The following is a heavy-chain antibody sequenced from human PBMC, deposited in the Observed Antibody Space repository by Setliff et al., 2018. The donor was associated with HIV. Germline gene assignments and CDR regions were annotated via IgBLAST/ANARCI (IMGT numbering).Heavy chain of an antibody. V-gene: IGHV4-61*02. CDR3: AREGYSSSWYPGRASGNPRNFDY. J-gene: IGHJ4*02. D-gene: IGHD6-13*01. CDR2: VYISGST. CDR1: GGSISSGNYY. Sequence: SETLSLTCTVSGGSISSGNYYWSWIRQPAGKGLEWIGRVYISGSTKYNPSLKSRVTISVDTSKNHFSLKLSSVTAADAAVYYCAREGYSSSWYPGRASGNPRNFDYWGQGTLVTVSS.